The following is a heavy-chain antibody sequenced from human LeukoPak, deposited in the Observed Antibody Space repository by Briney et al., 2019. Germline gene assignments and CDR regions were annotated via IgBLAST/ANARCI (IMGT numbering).Heavy chain of an antibody. CDR1: GYTFTSSD. CDR2: MNPNSGNT. D-gene: IGHD1-26*01. CDR3: ARVGGGSYEGY. Sequence: ASVKVSCKASGYTFTSSDISWVRQATGQGLEWMGWMNPNSGNTGYAQKIQGRVTMTRNTSISTAYMELSSLRSEDAAVYYFARVGGGSYEGYWGQGTLVTVSS. J-gene: IGHJ4*02. V-gene: IGHV1-8*01.